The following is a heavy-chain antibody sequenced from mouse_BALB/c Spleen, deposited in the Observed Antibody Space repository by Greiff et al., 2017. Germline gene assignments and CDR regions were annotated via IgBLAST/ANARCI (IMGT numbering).Heavy chain of an antibody. D-gene: IGHD1-1*02. Sequence: EVKLLESGGGLVQPGGSLNLSCAASGFAFSRYWMSWARQAPGKGQEWIGEINPGSSTINYTPSLKDKFIISRDNAKNTLYLQMSKVRSEDTALYYCARQRWDYAMDYWGQGTSVTVSS. CDR1: GFAFSRYW. CDR3: ARQRWDYAMDY. V-gene: IGHV4-2*02. J-gene: IGHJ4*01. CDR2: INPGSSTI.